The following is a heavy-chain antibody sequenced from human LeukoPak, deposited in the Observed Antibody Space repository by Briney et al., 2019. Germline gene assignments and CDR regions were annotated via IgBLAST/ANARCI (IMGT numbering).Heavy chain of an antibody. CDR1: GFTFSSYW. CDR2: IKQDGSEK. J-gene: IGHJ6*02. Sequence: GGSLRLSCAASGFTFSSYWMSWVRQAPGKGLEWVANIKQDGSEKYYVDSVKGRFTISRDNAKNSLYLQMNSLRAEDTAVYYCARVNSGYDYFPDYYYGMDVWGQGTTVTVSS. D-gene: IGHD5-12*01. V-gene: IGHV3-7*01. CDR3: ARVNSGYDYFPDYYYGMDV.